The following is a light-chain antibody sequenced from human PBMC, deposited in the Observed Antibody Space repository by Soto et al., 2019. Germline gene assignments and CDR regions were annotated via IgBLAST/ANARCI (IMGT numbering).Light chain of an antibody. CDR3: LQDYDFPWT. Sequence: AIQMTQSPSSLSASVGDRVTITCRASQDIRSDLGWYQQQPGKAPKLLIYAASTLQLGVPSRFSGSRSGTDFTLTISSLQPEDFATYYCLQDYDFPWTVGRGTKVDIK. J-gene: IGKJ1*01. CDR1: QDIRSD. CDR2: AAS. V-gene: IGKV1-6*01.